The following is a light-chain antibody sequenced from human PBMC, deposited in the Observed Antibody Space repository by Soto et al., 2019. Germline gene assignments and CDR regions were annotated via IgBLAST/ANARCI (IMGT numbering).Light chain of an antibody. CDR3: QRYHSALLT. Sequence: DIQMTQSPSSLSASVGDRVTMTCRASQDIRNYVAWYQQKPGEVPKLLIYAASTLQSGVPARFSGGGFGTDFTLTISSLRPEDAATYYCQRYHSALLTFGPGTKVDLK. CDR1: QDIRNY. CDR2: AAS. V-gene: IGKV1-27*01. J-gene: IGKJ3*01.